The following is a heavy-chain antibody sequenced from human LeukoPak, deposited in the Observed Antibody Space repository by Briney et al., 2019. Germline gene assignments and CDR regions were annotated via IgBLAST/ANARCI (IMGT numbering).Heavy chain of an antibody. CDR1: GFTFSSYE. V-gene: IGHV3-48*03. J-gene: IGHJ4*02. D-gene: IGHD2-2*01. CDR2: ISSSGTTI. CDR3: ARKYCSTTSCLFDN. Sequence: QPGGSLRLSCAASGFTFSSYEMNWVRQAPGKGLQWVSDISSSGTTIYYADSVKGRFTISRDNAMNSLYLQMNRLTDEDTAVYYCARKYCSTTSCLFDNWGQGTLVTVSS.